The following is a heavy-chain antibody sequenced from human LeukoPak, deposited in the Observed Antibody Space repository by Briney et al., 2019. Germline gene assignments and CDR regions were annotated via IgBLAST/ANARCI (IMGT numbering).Heavy chain of an antibody. CDR3: ARANTAFGESWFDP. CDR2: INHSGST. Sequence: PSETLSLTCAVYGGSFSDYYWSWIRQPPGKGLEWIGEINHSGSTNYNPSLKSRVTISVDTSKNQFSLKLSSVTAADTAVYYCARANTAFGESWFDPWGQGTLVTVSS. V-gene: IGHV4-34*01. D-gene: IGHD3-10*01. J-gene: IGHJ5*02. CDR1: GGSFSDYY.